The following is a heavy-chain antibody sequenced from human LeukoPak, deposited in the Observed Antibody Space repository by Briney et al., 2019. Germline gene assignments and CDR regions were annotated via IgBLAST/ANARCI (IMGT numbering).Heavy chain of an antibody. Sequence: GGSLRLSCAASGFTFSSYEMNWVRQAPEKGLEWVSYISSSGSTIYYADSVKGRFTISRDNAKNSLYLQMNSLRAEDTAVYYCARVLLWFGESAEYGMDVWGKGTTVTVSS. CDR2: ISSSGSTI. D-gene: IGHD3-10*01. CDR1: GFTFSSYE. CDR3: ARVLLWFGESAEYGMDV. J-gene: IGHJ6*04. V-gene: IGHV3-48*03.